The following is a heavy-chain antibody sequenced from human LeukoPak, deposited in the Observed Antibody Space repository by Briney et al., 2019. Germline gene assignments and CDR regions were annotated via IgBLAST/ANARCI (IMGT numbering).Heavy chain of an antibody. CDR1: GGTFSSYA. CDR2: ISGSGGST. J-gene: IGHJ3*02. V-gene: IGHV3-23*01. CDR3: AKDTGMDNWNYVDAFDI. D-gene: IGHD1-7*01. Sequence: GASVKVSCKASGGTFSSYAMSWVRQAPGKGLEWVSAISGSGGSTYYADSVKGRFTISRDNSKNTLYLQMNGLRAEDTAVYYCAKDTGMDNWNYVDAFDIWGQGTMVTVSS.